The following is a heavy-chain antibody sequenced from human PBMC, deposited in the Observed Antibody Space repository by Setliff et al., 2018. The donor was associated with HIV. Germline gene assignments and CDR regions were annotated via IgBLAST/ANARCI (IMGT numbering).Heavy chain of an antibody. CDR1: GLAVGANY. CDR2: FYSGGST. J-gene: IGHJ5*02. Sequence: GGSLRLSCAASGLAVGANYMSWVRQAPGKGLECVSIFYSGGSTYYSDSVKGRFTISRDKSKNSLYLQMNSLRAEDTAMYYCAPVSSGWFDPWGQGTLVTVSS. CDR3: APVSSGWFDP. V-gene: IGHV3-53*01. D-gene: IGHD2-2*01.